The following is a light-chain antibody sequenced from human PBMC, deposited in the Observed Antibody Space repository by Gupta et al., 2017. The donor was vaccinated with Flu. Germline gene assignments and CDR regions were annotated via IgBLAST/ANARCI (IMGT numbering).Light chain of an antibody. CDR2: EAS. CDR3: QQHSKWPPS. Sequence: TXXXSPGERVALSCRASQSVSSSLAWYQQKVGQAPRLLIYEASNRAPGIPARFSGSGSGTDFTLTISSLEPEDFAVYYCQQHSKWPPSFGQGTRVESK. J-gene: IGKJ2*03. CDR1: QSVSSS. V-gene: IGKV3-11*01.